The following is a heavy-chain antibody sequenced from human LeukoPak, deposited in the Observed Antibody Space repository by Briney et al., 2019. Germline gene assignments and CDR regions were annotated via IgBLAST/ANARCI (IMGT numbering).Heavy chain of an antibody. D-gene: IGHD3-10*01. J-gene: IGHJ4*02. Sequence: ASVKVSCKASGGTFSSYAISWVRQAPGQGLEWMGRINPNSGGTNYAQKFQGRVTMTRDTSISTAYMELSRLRSDDTAVYYCARVGDDYWGQGTLVTVSS. CDR3: ARVGDDY. CDR1: GGTFSSYA. CDR2: INPNSGGT. V-gene: IGHV1-2*06.